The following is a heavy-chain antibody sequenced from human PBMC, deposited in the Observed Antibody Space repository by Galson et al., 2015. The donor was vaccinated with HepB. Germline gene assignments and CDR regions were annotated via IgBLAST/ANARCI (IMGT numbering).Heavy chain of an antibody. J-gene: IGHJ4*02. Sequence: PALVKPTQTVTLPCTFSGVSLRTSGVGVGWIRQPPGKALEWLALIYWDDDKRYSPSLKSRLTITKDTSKNQVVLTMTNMDPLDTATYYCAHRLGAYFDYWGQGTLVTVSS. D-gene: IGHD2-21*01. V-gene: IGHV2-5*02. CDR1: GVSLRTSGVG. CDR3: AHRLGAYFDY. CDR2: IYWDDDK.